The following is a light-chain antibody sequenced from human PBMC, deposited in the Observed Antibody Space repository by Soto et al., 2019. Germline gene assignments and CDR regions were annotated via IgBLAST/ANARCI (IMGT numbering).Light chain of an antibody. Sequence: IQMTQSPSSLSASVGDRVTITCRASPGIINYLAWYQQKPGKVPKLLIYAASTLQSGVPSRFSGSGSGTEFTLTISSLQPEDVATYYCQKYNSAPLTFGQGTRLETK. CDR1: PGIINY. CDR3: QKYNSAPLT. J-gene: IGKJ5*01. V-gene: IGKV1-27*01. CDR2: AAS.